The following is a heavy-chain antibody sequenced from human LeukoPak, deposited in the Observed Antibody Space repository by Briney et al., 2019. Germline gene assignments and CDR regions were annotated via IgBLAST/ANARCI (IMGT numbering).Heavy chain of an antibody. CDR1: GGTFSSYA. Sequence: SVKVSCKASGGTFSSYAISSVRHAPGQGLEWMGWIIPIFGTANYAQKFQGRVTITTDESTSTAYMELSSLRSEDTAVYYCARTYCGGDCSRYYFDYWGQGTLVTVSS. J-gene: IGHJ4*02. CDR3: ARTYCGGDCSRYYFDY. D-gene: IGHD2-21*02. V-gene: IGHV1-69*05. CDR2: IIPIFGTA.